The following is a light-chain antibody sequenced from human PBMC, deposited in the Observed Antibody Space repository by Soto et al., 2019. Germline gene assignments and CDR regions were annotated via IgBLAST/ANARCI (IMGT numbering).Light chain of an antibody. V-gene: IGKV3-20*01. J-gene: IGKJ4*01. CDR3: QQYGSSPLT. CDR1: QSVSSY. Sequence: EIVLTQSPGTLSLSVGERVTLSCRASQSVSSYLAWYQQTPGQAPRLLIYDPSNRATGTPDRFSGSGSGTDYTLTISRLEPEDFTVYYCQQYGSSPLTFGGGTTVEIK. CDR2: DPS.